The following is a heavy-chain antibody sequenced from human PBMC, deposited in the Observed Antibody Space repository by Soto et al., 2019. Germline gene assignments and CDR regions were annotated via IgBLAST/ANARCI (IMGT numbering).Heavy chain of an antibody. CDR3: ARGLGGRMDD. J-gene: IGHJ6*02. D-gene: IGHD3-16*01. CDR2: IIPILGET. CDR1: GTIFSSYT. V-gene: IGHV1-69*08. Sequence: QVQLVQSGAEVTKPGSSVRVSCKASGTIFSSYTISWVRQAPGQGLEWMGRIIPILGETNSAQKFQDRVTLTADKSTNTPYMELNSLRLEDTSVYYCARGLGGRMDDWGQGTTVTVSS.